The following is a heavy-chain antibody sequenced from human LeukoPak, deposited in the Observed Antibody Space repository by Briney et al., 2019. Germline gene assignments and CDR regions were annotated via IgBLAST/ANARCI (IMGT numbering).Heavy chain of an antibody. Sequence: GGSLRLSCAASGFTFSNYGMNWVRQAPGKGLEWVSHITGSSGNMYYADSVKGRLTISRDNAKNSLYLQMNSLRDEDTAVYYCARDRFLTASYDYWGQGTLVTVSS. D-gene: IGHD3-9*01. CDR2: ITGSSGNM. CDR3: ARDRFLTASYDY. V-gene: IGHV3-48*02. J-gene: IGHJ4*02. CDR1: GFTFSNYG.